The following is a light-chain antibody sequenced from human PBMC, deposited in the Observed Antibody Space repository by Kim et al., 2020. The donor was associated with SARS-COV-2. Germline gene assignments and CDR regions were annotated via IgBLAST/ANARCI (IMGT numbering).Light chain of an antibody. CDR1: QSVTRNY. Sequence: EIVLTQSPGTLSLSPGERATLSCRASQSVTRNYLAWYQQKPGQAPRLLIYGVSTRATGIPDRLSGSGSGTDFTLSISRLEPEDFAVYYCQQYGSSFGGGTKVDIK. J-gene: IGKJ4*01. CDR2: GVS. CDR3: QQYGSS. V-gene: IGKV3-20*01.